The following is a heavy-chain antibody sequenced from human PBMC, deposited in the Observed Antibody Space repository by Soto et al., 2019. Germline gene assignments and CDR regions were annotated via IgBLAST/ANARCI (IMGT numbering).Heavy chain of an antibody. D-gene: IGHD4-17*01. CDR3: ARAYGDYDPQYFDY. CDR1: GFTVSSNY. J-gene: IGHJ4*02. CDR2: IYSGGST. Sequence: EVQLVESGGGLIQPGGSLRLSCAASGFTVSSNYMSWVRQAPGKGLEWVSVIYSGGSTYYADSVKGRFTISRDNSKNTLYLQMNSLRAEDTAVYYCARAYGDYDPQYFDYWGQGTLVTVSS. V-gene: IGHV3-53*01.